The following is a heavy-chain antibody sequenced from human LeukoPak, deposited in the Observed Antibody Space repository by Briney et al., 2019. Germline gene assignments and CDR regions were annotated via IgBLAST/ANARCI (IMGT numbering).Heavy chain of an antibody. Sequence: GRSLRLSCAASGFTFSSYGMHWVRQVPGKGLEWVAVISYDGSNKYYADSVKGRFTISRDNSKNTLYLQMNSLRAEDTAVYYCAKEKQWLTYWGQGTLVTVSS. CDR3: AKEKQWLTY. V-gene: IGHV3-30*18. CDR1: GFTFSSYG. D-gene: IGHD6-19*01. J-gene: IGHJ4*02. CDR2: ISYDGSNK.